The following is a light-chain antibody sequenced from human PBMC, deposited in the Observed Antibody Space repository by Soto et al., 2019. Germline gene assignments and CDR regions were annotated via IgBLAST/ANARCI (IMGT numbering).Light chain of an antibody. V-gene: IGKV1-33*01. CDR3: QQYDNLPLT. CDR1: QDISNY. J-gene: IGKJ4*01. CDR2: DAS. Sequence: DIQMTQSPSSLSASVGDRVTITCQASQDISNYLNWYQQKPGKAPQLLIYDASNLETGVPSRFSGSGSGTDFTFTISILQPEDIATYYCQQYDNLPLTFGGGTKVEIK.